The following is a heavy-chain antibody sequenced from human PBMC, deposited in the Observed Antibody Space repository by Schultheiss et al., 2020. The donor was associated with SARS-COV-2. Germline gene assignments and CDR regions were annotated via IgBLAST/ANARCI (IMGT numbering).Heavy chain of an antibody. V-gene: IGHV3-66*01. D-gene: IGHD6-19*01. CDR2: IYSGGST. Sequence: GGSLRLSCAASGFTFSSYAMSWVRQAPGKGLEWVSVIYSGGSTYYADSVKGRFTISRDNSKNTLYLQMNSLRAEDTAVYYCARVSSGWSYWGQGTLVTVSS. CDR3: ARVSSGWSY. J-gene: IGHJ4*02. CDR1: GFTFSSYA.